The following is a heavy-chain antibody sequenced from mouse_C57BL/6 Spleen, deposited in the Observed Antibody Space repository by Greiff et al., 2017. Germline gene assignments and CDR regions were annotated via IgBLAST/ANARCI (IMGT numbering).Heavy chain of an antibody. J-gene: IGHJ2*01. V-gene: IGHV1-22*01. CDR2: INPNNGGT. CDR3: ARGLTGSFDY. CDR1: GYTFTDYN. D-gene: IGHD4-1*01. Sequence: EVQLQESGPELVKPGASVKMSCKASGYTFTDYNMHWVKQSHGKSLEWIGYINPNNGGTSYNQKFKGKATLTVNKSSSTAYMELRSLTSEDSAVYYCARGLTGSFDYWGQGTTLTVSS.